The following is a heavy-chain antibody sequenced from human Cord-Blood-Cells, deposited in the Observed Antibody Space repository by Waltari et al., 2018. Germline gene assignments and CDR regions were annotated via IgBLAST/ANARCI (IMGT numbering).Heavy chain of an antibody. J-gene: IGHJ4*02. V-gene: IGHV1-24*01. CDR3: ATDREYSSSFDY. Sequence: QFQLVQSGAEVKKPGASVKVSCKVSGYTLTEFSMHWVRQAPGKGREWMGGFDPEDGETIYAQKFQGRVTMTEDTSTDTAYMELSSLRSEDTAVYYCATDREYSSSFDYWGQGTLVTVSS. D-gene: IGHD6-6*01. CDR2: FDPEDGET. CDR1: GYTLTEFS.